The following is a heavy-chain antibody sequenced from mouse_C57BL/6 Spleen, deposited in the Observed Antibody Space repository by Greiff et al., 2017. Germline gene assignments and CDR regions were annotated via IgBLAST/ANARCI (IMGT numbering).Heavy chain of an antibody. V-gene: IGHV14-1*01. CDR1: GFNIKDYY. J-gene: IGHJ3*01. D-gene: IGHD2-2*01. CDR2: IDPEDGDT. Sequence: EVQLQQSGAELVRPGASVKLSCTASGFNIKDYYMHWVKQRPEQGLEWIGRIDPEDGDTEYAPKFQGKATMTADTSSNTAYLQLSSLTSEDTAVYYCTAIYYGYDVAYWGQGTLVTVSA. CDR3: TAIYYGYDVAY.